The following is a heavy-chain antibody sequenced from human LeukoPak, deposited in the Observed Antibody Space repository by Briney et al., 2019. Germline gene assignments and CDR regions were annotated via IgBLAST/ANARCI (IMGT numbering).Heavy chain of an antibody. CDR3: AKASTETNWGLHYFDY. D-gene: IGHD7-27*01. Sequence: PGRSLRLSCAASGFTFSSYAMHWVRQAPGKGLEWVALISHDGSGQYYTESVKGRFTISRDNSKNTLYLQMNSLRGEDTAVYYCAKASTETNWGLHYFDYWGQGTLVTVSS. V-gene: IGHV3-30-3*01. CDR1: GFTFSSYA. J-gene: IGHJ4*02. CDR2: ISHDGSGQ.